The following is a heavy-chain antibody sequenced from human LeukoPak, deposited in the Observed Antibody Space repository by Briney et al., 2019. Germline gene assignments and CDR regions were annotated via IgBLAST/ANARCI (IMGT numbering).Heavy chain of an antibody. CDR1: GGSFSGYY. V-gene: IGHV4-34*01. D-gene: IGHD6-25*01. CDR2: INPSGNT. Sequence: SETLSLTCVVYGGSFSGYYWSWIRQPPGKGLEWIGEINPSGNTNYNPSLESRVTLSVDTSKNHFFLKLSSVTAADTAVYYCARGLAGGAADWGQGTLVTVSS. CDR3: ARGLAGGAAD. J-gene: IGHJ4*02.